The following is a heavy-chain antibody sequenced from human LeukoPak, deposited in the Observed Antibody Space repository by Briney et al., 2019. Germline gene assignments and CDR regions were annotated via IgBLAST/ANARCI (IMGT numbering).Heavy chain of an antibody. D-gene: IGHD3-22*01. CDR2: INQSGST. J-gene: IGHJ4*02. CDR1: GGSFSTYY. CDR3: ARAGDSTGYYLGSRFDY. V-gene: IGHV4-34*01. Sequence: SEALSLTCAVYGGSFSTYYWSWIRQPPGKGLEWIGEINQSGSTNYKPSLKTRVTISVDTSKKQFSLKLSSVTAADTAVYYCARAGDSTGYYLGSRFDYWGQGTLVTVSS.